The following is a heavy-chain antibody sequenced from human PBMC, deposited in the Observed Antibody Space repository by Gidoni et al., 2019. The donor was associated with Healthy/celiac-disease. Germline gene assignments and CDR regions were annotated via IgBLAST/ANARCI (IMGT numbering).Heavy chain of an antibody. Sequence: EVQLVESGGGLVQPGGSLRLSCAASGFTFSSYSMNWVRQAPGKGLEWVSYISSSSSTIYYADSVKGRFTISRDNAKNSLYLQMNSLRDEDTAVYYCARDYMVQGVIPNWFDPWGQGTLVTVSS. CDR1: GFTFSSYS. V-gene: IGHV3-48*02. D-gene: IGHD3-10*01. CDR2: ISSSSSTI. J-gene: IGHJ5*02. CDR3: ARDYMVQGVIPNWFDP.